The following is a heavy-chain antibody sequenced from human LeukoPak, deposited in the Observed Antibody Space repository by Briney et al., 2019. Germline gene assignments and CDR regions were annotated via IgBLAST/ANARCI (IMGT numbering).Heavy chain of an antibody. CDR3: ARDEAIVGAPNYRFDY. D-gene: IGHD1-26*01. CDR2: IKPDESEK. J-gene: IGHJ4*02. Sequence: PRGSLRLSCAASGFTFSSYFMSWVRQAPGKGLEWVANIKPDESEKYYVDSVKGRFTISRDNAKNSLYLQMNSLRAEDTALYYCARDEAIVGAPNYRFDYWGQGTLVTVSS. CDR1: GFTFSSYF. V-gene: IGHV3-7*04.